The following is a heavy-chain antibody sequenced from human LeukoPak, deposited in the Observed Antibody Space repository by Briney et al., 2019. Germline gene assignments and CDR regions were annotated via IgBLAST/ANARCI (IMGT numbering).Heavy chain of an antibody. Sequence: GGSLRLSCAASGLTVSSTYMSWVRQTPGKGLEWVSVIYSGGSTYYADSVKGRFTISRDNAKNSLFLQMDSLRDEDTAVYYCASSGYSGYEFDHWGQGTRVTVSS. V-gene: IGHV3-66*01. J-gene: IGHJ4*02. CDR1: GLTVSSTY. D-gene: IGHD5-12*01. CDR3: ASSGYSGYEFDH. CDR2: IYSGGST.